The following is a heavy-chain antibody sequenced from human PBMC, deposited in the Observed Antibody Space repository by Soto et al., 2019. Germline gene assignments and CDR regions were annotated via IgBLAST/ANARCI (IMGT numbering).Heavy chain of an antibody. D-gene: IGHD2-15*01. CDR2: IYYSGST. V-gene: IGHV4-59*01. Sequence: ETLSLTCTVSGGSISSYYWSWIRQPPGKGLEWIGYIYYSGSTNYNPSLKSRVTISVDTSKNQFSLKLSSVTAADTAVYYCARDGIVGYCSGGSCPPDGMDVWGQGTTVTVSS. CDR3: ARDGIVGYCSGGSCPPDGMDV. CDR1: GGSISSYY. J-gene: IGHJ6*02.